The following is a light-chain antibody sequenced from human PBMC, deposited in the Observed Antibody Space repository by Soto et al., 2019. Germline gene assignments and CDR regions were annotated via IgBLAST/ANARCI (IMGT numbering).Light chain of an antibody. CDR1: QSVSSSY. CDR2: GAS. V-gene: IGKV3-20*01. Sequence: IGLKQSPATLSLYQGERATLSCRASQSVSSSYLAWYQQKPGQAPRLLIYGASSRATGIPDRFSGSGSGTDFTLTISRLEPEDFAVYYCQQYGSSPLTFGGGTKL. J-gene: IGKJ4*01. CDR3: QQYGSSPLT.